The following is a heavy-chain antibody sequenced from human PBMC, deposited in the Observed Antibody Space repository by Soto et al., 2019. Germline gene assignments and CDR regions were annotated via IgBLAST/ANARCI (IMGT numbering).Heavy chain of an antibody. J-gene: IGHJ5*02. CDR3: ARGGGDWLQRGVGGFDA. CDR2: IFHSGST. CDR1: GDSISNFHW. V-gene: IGHV4-4*02. Sequence: VQLHESGPGLVKASGTLSLTCAVSGDSISNFHWWTWLRQPPGRGLEWIGEIFHSGSTTYNPSPKRLVTRPADTSTNQFSLSLNPVPAADTAVSSRARGGGDWLQRGVGGFDAGGPGILVIVSS. D-gene: IGHD3-16*01.